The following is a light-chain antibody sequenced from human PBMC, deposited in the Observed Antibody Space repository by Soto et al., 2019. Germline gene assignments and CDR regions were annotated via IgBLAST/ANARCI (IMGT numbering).Light chain of an antibody. Sequence: QSALTQPRSVSGSPGQSVTISSTGTSSDVGGYNYVSWYQQHPGKAPKLMIYDVSKRPSGVPDRFSGSKSGNTASLTISGLQAEDEADYYCSSYAGRYTPYVFGTGTKLTVL. CDR1: SSDVGGYNY. CDR2: DVS. V-gene: IGLV2-11*01. CDR3: SSYAGRYTPYV. J-gene: IGLJ1*01.